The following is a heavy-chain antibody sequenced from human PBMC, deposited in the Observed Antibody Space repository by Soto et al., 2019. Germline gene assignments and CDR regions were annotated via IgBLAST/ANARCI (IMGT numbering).Heavy chain of an antibody. J-gene: IGHJ6*03. CDR2: ISASNGDT. Sequence: QVQLVQSGAEVKKPGASVKVSCKASGYTFTSHGISCVRQAPGQGPEWMGWISASNGDTNYAQKFQGRLTVTTDTSTSTGYMELRSVRSEDTAVYYCARMVRGSNIDNYHYMDVWGTGTTVTVSS. D-gene: IGHD3-10*01. CDR3: ARMVRGSNIDNYHYMDV. V-gene: IGHV1-18*01. CDR1: GYTFTSHG.